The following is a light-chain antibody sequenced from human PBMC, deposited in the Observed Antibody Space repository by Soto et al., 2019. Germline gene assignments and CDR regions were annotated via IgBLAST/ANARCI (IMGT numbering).Light chain of an antibody. J-gene: IGLJ3*02. V-gene: IGLV1-40*01. CDR3: QSYDNSLSGSRV. CDR1: SSNIGAGYD. Sequence: QPVLTQPPSVSGAPGQTVTIPCSGSSSNIGAGYDVHWYQQLPGTAPKLLIYGTNNRPSGVPDRFSGSKSGMSASLAITGLQAADEANYYCQSYDNSLSGSRVFGGGTKLTVL. CDR2: GTN.